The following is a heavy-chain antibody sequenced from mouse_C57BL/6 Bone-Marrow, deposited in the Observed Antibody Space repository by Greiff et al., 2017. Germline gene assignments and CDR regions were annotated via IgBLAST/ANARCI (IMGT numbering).Heavy chain of an antibody. Sequence: QVQLKESGAELVRPGASVKLSCKASGYTFTDYEMHCVKQTPVHGLEWIGAIDPETCGTAYNPKFKGKATLTADKSSSTAYLELRSLTSADSAVYYCTREDYYSSYGDCFAYWGQGTTLTVSS. V-gene: IGHV1-23*01. J-gene: IGHJ2*01. CDR2: IDPETCGT. D-gene: IGHD2-5*01. CDR1: GYTFTDYE. CDR3: TREDYYSSYGDCFAY.